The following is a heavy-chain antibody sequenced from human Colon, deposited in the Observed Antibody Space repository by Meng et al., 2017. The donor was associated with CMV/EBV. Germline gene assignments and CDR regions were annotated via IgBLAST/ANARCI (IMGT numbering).Heavy chain of an antibody. V-gene: IGHV1-18*01. J-gene: IGHJ6*02. CDR2: ISAYNGET. CDR3: ARGSSSTMFGDYYYGMDV. Sequence: ASVKVSCKGSNYTFSKYGIAWVRQAPGQGLEWMGWISAYNGETKYEEKIQDRVTMTTDTSTSTAYMELRSLRSDDTAVYYCARGSSSTMFGDYYYGMDVWGQGTTVTVS. CDR1: NYTFSKYG. D-gene: IGHD3-3*01.